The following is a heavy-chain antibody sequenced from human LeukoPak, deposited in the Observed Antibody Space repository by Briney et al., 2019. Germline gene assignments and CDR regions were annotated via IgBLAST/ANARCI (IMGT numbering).Heavy chain of an antibody. CDR2: INPNSGDT. CDR1: GYTFTGYY. CDR3: ARVYSIRSFDY. J-gene: IGHJ4*02. D-gene: IGHD2-15*01. V-gene: IGHV1-2*02. Sequence: ASVNVSFKASGYTFTGYYMHWVRQAPGQGLEWMGWINPNSGDTNYAQKFQGRVTMTRDTSINTAYMELTRLTSDDTAVYYCARVYSIRSFDYWGQGTLVTVSS.